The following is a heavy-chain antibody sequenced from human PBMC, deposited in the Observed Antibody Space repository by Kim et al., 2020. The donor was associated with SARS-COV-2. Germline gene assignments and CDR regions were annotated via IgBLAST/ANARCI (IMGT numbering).Heavy chain of an antibody. J-gene: IGHJ5*02. V-gene: IGHV4-39*01. D-gene: IGHD5-12*01. CDR3: ARRSSDSGYGYYH. Sequence: YNPSLQSRVTISVDTSKNQFSLKLSCVTASDTAVYYCARRSSDSGYGYYHWGQGTLVTVSS.